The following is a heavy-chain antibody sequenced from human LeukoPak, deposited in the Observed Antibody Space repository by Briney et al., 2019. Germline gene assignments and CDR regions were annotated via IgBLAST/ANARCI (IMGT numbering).Heavy chain of an antibody. D-gene: IGHD3-16*01. V-gene: IGHV3-23*01. CDR3: AKVLRQWTPALLFDY. CDR2: IGYSGGST. CDR1: GFTFSSYT. J-gene: IGHJ4*02. Sequence: GGSLRLSCAASGFTFSSYTMSWVRQAPGKGLEWVSVIGYSGGSTYYADSVKGRFTISRDNSKNTLYLQMNSLRSEDTAIYYCAKVLRQWTPALLFDYWGQGTLVTVSS.